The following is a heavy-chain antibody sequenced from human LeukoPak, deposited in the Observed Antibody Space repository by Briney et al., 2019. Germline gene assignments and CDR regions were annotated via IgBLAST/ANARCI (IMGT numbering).Heavy chain of an antibody. V-gene: IGHV3-48*03. CDR2: ISSGGRTI. J-gene: IGHJ4*02. D-gene: IGHD1-26*01. CDR1: GFTFSTYE. Sequence: PGGSLRLSCAASGFTFSTYEMNWVRQAPGKGLEWVSDISSGGRTIYYADSVKGRFTISRDNAKDSLYLQMNSLRAEDTAVYYCAREGGSFFFEYWGQGTLVTVPS. CDR3: AREGGSFFFEY.